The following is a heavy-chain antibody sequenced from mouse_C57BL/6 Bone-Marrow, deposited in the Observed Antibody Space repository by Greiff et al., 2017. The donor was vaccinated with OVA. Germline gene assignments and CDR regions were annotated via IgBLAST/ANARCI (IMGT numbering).Heavy chain of an antibody. CDR3: ARRYGYFPWFAY. CDR1: GFTFSDYY. Sequence: DVKLVESGGGLVQPGGSLKLSCAASGFTFSDYYMYWVRQTPEKRLEWVAYISNGGGSTYYPDTVKGRFTISRDNAKNTLYLQMSRLKSEDTAMYYCARRYGYFPWFAYWGQGTLVTVSA. D-gene: IGHD2-2*01. CDR2: ISNGGGST. J-gene: IGHJ3*01. V-gene: IGHV5-12*01.